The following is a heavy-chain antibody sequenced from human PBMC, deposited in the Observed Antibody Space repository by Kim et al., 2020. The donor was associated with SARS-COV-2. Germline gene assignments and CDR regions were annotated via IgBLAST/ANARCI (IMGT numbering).Heavy chain of an antibody. J-gene: IGHJ6*02. CDR1: GFTFRNYA. V-gene: IGHV3-64D*09. D-gene: IGHD3-10*01. CDR3: VKDSPMVQGVSIEEYFYYYGMDV. CDR2: ISSNGGST. Sequence: GGSLRLSCSASGFTFRNYAMHWVRQAPGKGLEYVSAISSNGGSTYYADSVKGRFSVSRDNSKNMLYLLMTSLRPEDTAVYYCVKDSPMVQGVSIEEYFYYYGMDVWGQGTTVTVS.